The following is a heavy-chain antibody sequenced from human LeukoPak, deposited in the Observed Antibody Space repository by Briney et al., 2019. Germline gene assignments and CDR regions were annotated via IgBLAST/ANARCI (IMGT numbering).Heavy chain of an antibody. CDR2: IYSDGRT. CDR3: AKSLYGGCDY. Sequence: GGSLRLSCVASGITVSYNYMSWVRQAPGKGLEWVSVIYSDGRTYYADSVKGRFTISRDNSKNTLYLQMNSLRAEDTAVYYCAKSLYGGCDYWGQGTVVTVSS. CDR1: GITVSYNY. J-gene: IGHJ4*02. V-gene: IGHV3-53*01. D-gene: IGHD3-16*02.